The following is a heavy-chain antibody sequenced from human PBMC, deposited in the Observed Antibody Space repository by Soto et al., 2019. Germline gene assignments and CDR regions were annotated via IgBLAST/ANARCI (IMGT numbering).Heavy chain of an antibody. CDR3: ARGTLVRLGEKYYYYGMDV. CDR2: INPNSGGT. J-gene: IGHJ6*02. Sequence: ASVKVSCKASGYTFTGYYMHWVRQAPGQGLEWMGWINPNSGGTNYAQKFQGWVTMTRDTSVSTAYMELSRLRSDDTAVYYCARGTLVRLGEKYYYYGMDVWGQGTTVTVSS. V-gene: IGHV1-2*04. CDR1: GYTFTGYY. D-gene: IGHD3-16*01.